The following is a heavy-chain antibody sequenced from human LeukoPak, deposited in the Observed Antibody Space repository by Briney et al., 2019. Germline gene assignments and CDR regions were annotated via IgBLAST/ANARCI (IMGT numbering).Heavy chain of an antibody. Sequence: ASVKVSCKASGYTFTSYYMQWVRQAPGQGLEWMGIISPSGTTTSYAQRFQGRVTMTRDTSTSTLYTELSSLRSEDTAVYYCARGRYCSSTNSCYFDYWGQGTLVTVSS. CDR3: ARGRYCSSTNSCYFDY. CDR2: ISPSGTTT. V-gene: IGHV1-46*01. J-gene: IGHJ4*02. CDR1: GYTFTSYY. D-gene: IGHD2-2*01.